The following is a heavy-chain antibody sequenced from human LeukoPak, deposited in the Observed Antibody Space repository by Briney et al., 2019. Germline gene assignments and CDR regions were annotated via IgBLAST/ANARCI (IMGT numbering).Heavy chain of an antibody. Sequence: PSETLSLTCAVYGGSFCDYYWSWIRQPPGKGLEWIGEINHSGSTNYNPSLKSRVTISVDTSRTQFSLKLSSVTAADTAVYYCAREGYSSSWFYFDYWGQGTLVTVSS. V-gene: IGHV4-34*01. D-gene: IGHD6-13*01. CDR2: INHSGST. CDR1: GGSFCDYY. CDR3: AREGYSSSWFYFDY. J-gene: IGHJ4*02.